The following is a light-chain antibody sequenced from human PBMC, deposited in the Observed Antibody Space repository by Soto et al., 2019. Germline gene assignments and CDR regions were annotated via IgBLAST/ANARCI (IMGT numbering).Light chain of an antibody. CDR1: SSDIGRYNY. Sequence: QSALTQPPSASGSPGQSVTISCTGTSSDIGRYNYVSWYQQHPGKAPKLIIYEVTKRPSGVPDRFSGSKSGNTASLTVSGLQAEDEADYYCSSYAGSNNLVFGGGTKLTV. CDR2: EVT. V-gene: IGLV2-8*01. CDR3: SSYAGSNNLV. J-gene: IGLJ2*01.